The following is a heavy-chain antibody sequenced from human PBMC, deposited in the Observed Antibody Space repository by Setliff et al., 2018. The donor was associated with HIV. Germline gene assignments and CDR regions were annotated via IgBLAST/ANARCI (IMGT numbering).Heavy chain of an antibody. CDR1: GGSFSGYY. D-gene: IGHD6-19*01. J-gene: IGHJ4*02. V-gene: IGHV4-34*01. CDR3: ARETIRSGHPSEAGFDF. CDR2: INHSGST. Sequence: SETLSLTCAVYGGSFSGYYWTWIRQVPGKGLEWIGEINHSGSTNYNPSLKSRVTMSVDTSKNQFSLKLSSVTAADTAVYYCARETIRSGHPSEAGFDFWGQGALVTVSS.